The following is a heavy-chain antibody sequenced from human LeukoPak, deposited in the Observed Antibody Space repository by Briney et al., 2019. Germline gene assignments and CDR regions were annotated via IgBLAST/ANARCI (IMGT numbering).Heavy chain of an antibody. CDR1: GFTFSSYS. V-gene: IGHV3-21*01. D-gene: IGHD5-18*01. Sequence: GGSLRLSCAASGFTFSSYSMNWVRQAPGKGLEWVSSISSSSSYIYYADSVKGRFTISRDNAKNSLYLQMNGLRAEDTAVYYCARPRGVDTAMVNYWGQGTLVTVSS. J-gene: IGHJ4*02. CDR3: ARPRGVDTAMVNY. CDR2: ISSSSSYI.